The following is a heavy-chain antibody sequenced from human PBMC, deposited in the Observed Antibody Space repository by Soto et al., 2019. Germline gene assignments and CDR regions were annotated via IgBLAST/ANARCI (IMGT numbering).Heavy chain of an antibody. Sequence: SETLSLTCAVSGGSISSGGYSWSWIRQPPGKGLEWIGYIYHSGSTYYNPSLKSRVTISVDRSKNQFSLKLSSVTAADTAVYYCARADSSGVAFDYWGQGTLVTVSS. D-gene: IGHD6-19*01. CDR1: GGSISSGGYS. J-gene: IGHJ4*02. CDR2: IYHSGST. CDR3: ARADSSGVAFDY. V-gene: IGHV4-30-2*01.